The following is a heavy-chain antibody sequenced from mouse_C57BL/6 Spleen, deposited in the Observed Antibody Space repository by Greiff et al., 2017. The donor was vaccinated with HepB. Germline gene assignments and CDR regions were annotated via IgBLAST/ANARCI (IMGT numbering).Heavy chain of an antibody. Sequence: VKLQQSGAELVRPGASVTLSCKASGYTFTDYEMHWVKQTPVHGLEWIGAIDPETGGTAYNQKFKGKAILTADKSSSTAYMELRSLTSEDSAVYYCTRDRGYFDYWGQGTTLTVSS. J-gene: IGHJ2*01. CDR1: GYTFTDYE. CDR2: IDPETGGT. V-gene: IGHV1-15*01. CDR3: TRDRGYFDY.